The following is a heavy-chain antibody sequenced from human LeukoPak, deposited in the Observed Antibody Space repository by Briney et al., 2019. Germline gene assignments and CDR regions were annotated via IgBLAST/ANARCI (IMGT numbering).Heavy chain of an antibody. Sequence: PGGSLRLSCAASGFTFSSYSMNWVRQAPGKGLEWVSYISSSSSTIYYADSVKGRFTISRDNAKNSLYLQMNSLRAEDTAVYYCARDRIQPHEVFDYWGQGTLVTVSS. CDR1: GFTFSSYS. CDR3: ARDRIQPHEVFDY. CDR2: ISSSSSTI. J-gene: IGHJ4*02. D-gene: IGHD5-18*01. V-gene: IGHV3-48*01.